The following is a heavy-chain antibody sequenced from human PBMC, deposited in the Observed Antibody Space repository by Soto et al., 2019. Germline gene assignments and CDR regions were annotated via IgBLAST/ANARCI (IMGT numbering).Heavy chain of an antibody. V-gene: IGHV4-34*01. J-gene: IGHJ4*02. CDR3: AMYYYDSSGYYWFDY. CDR2: INHSGST. D-gene: IGHD3-22*01. Sequence: PSETLSLTCAVYGGSFSGYYWSWIRQPPGKGLEWIGEINHSGSTNYNPSLKSRVTISVDTPKNQFSLKLSSVTAADTAVYYCAMYYYDSSGYYWFDYWGQGTLVTVSS. CDR1: GGSFSGYY.